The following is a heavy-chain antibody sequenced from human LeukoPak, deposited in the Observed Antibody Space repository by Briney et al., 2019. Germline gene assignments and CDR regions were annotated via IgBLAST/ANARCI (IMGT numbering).Heavy chain of an antibody. V-gene: IGHV4-39*01. D-gene: IGHD6-13*01. CDR1: GAPFSSSTYY. CDR3: ARHAGGISATGTRPFDC. CDR2: IYYSGST. Sequence: SETLSLTCTVSGAPFSSSTYYWGWIRQPPGKGLEWIGRIYYSGSTYYNPSLKSRVTMSVDTSKNQFSLKLSSVTAADTAVYYCARHAGGISATGTRPFDCWGQGTLVTVSS. J-gene: IGHJ4*02.